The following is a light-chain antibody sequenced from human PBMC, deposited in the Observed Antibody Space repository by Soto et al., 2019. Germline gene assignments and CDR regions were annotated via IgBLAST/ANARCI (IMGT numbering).Light chain of an antibody. CDR1: QTISSW. CDR2: KAS. V-gene: IGKV1-5*03. Sequence: DIQMTQSPSTLSGSVGDRVTITCRASQTISSWLAWYQQKPGKAPKLLIYKASTLKSGVPSMFSGSGSGTEFTLTISSLQPDDFATYYCQHYNSYSEACGQGTKVELK. J-gene: IGKJ1*01. CDR3: QHYNSYSEA.